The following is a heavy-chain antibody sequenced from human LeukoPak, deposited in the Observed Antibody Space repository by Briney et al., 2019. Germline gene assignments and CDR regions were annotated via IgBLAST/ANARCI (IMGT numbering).Heavy chain of an antibody. D-gene: IGHD3-9*01. V-gene: IGHV4-39*01. CDR1: GGSITNTSYY. J-gene: IGHJ4*02. CDR2: IYYSGST. Sequence: PSETLALTCSVSGGSITNTSYYWGWIRQPPGKGLEWIGAIYYSGSTYFNPSLRSRVTMSVDTSENQFFLKLTSMTAADTAVYYCASQYYDILTGYPYYLDYWGQGTLVTVSS. CDR3: ASQYYDILTGYPYYLDY.